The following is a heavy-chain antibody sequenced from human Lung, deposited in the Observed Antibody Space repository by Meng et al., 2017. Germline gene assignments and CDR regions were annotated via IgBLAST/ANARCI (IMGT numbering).Heavy chain of an antibody. D-gene: IGHD2-8*01. Sequence: QGQRVQSGAEGKKPGAAGKGCCKASGYTFTSYAMHWVRQAPGQRLEWMGWINAGNGNTKYSQKFQGRVTITRDTSASTAYMELSSLRSEDTAVYYCARGEGYCTNGVCSPGYWGQGTLVTVSS. CDR3: ARGEGYCTNGVCSPGY. CDR1: GYTFTSYA. J-gene: IGHJ4*02. V-gene: IGHV1-3*01. CDR2: INAGNGNT.